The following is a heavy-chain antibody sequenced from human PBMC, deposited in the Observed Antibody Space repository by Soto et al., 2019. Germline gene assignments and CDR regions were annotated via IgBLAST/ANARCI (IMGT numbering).Heavy chain of an antibody. CDR1: GGSFRGYY. Sequence: SETLSLTYAVYGGSFRGYYWSWIRQPPGKGLEWVWESNHSGSADSSPSPKSRGTRTVDTSKNQFSLKLSSVTAADTAVYYCARGKGTVAGTKDARIKRKVAYYGMDVWGQETTVTIS. CDR3: ARGKGTVAGTKDARIKRKVAYYGMDV. D-gene: IGHD6-19*01. J-gene: IGHJ6*02. CDR2: SNHSGSA. V-gene: IGHV4-34*01.